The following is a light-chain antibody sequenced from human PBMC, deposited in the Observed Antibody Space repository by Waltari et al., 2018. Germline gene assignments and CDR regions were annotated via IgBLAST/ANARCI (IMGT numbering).Light chain of an antibody. Sequence: QSALAQPPSASGSPGQSVTISCTGSSTDVGVYNYVSWYQQHPGNAPKLLLYQVSERPSGVPVRFSRSKSGNTASLTVSGLQADDEADYFCASFAGTNTLFGGGTRLTVL. V-gene: IGLV2-8*01. CDR2: QVS. CDR3: ASFAGTNTL. J-gene: IGLJ2*01. CDR1: STDVGVYNY.